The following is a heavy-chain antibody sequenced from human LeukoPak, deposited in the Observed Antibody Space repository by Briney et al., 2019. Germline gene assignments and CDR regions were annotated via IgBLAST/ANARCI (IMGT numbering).Heavy chain of an antibody. D-gene: IGHD6-13*01. V-gene: IGHV1-46*01. Sequence: ASVKVSCKASGYSFTSYYMHWVRQAPGQGLEWLGIINCSGGSTSYAQRFQGRITMTRDTSATTVYMDLSSLRSEDTAMYYCARGPPGRDHDSSKRGLFDPWGQGTLVIVSS. J-gene: IGHJ5*02. CDR2: INCSGGST. CDR3: ARGPPGRDHDSSKRGLFDP. CDR1: GYSFTSYY.